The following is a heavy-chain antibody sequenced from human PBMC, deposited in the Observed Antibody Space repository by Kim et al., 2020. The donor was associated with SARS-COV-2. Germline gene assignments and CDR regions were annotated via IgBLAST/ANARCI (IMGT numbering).Heavy chain of an antibody. D-gene: IGHD3-16*01. V-gene: IGHV4-59*13. J-gene: IGHJ4*02. Sequence: SETLSLTCTVSGGSISSYYWSWIRQPPGKGLEWIGYIYYSGSTNYNPSLKSRVTISVDTSKNQFSLKLSSVTAADTAVDYFAGHVGEVQYYFYYWGQGTLVTVSS. CDR1: GGSISSYY. CDR2: IYYSGST. CDR3: AGHVGEVQYYFYY.